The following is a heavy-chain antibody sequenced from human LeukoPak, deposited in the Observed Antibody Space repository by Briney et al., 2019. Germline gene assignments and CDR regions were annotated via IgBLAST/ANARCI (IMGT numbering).Heavy chain of an antibody. D-gene: IGHD2-15*01. CDR3: AREDMWAFDI. J-gene: IGHJ3*02. Sequence: PGGSLRLSCAASGFTFNYYWMGWVRQAPGKGLEWVANLKPDGSDKYYVDSVKGRFTISRDNAKNSLYLQMNSLRAEDTAVYYCAREDMWAFDIWGQGTMVTVSS. CDR2: LKPDGSDK. V-gene: IGHV3-7*01. CDR1: GFTFNYYW.